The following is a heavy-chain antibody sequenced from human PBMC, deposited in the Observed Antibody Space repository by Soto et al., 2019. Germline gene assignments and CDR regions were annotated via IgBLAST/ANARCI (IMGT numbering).Heavy chain of an antibody. CDR1: GFTLSNYW. Sequence: EVQLVESGGGLVQPGGSLRLSCAASGFTLSNYWMSWVRQAPGKGLEWVANINQNGRDKYYVDSVKGRFTISRDNAKELLYLQMNRLRDEDKAVYYCARKPTTAVVNYGMDVWGQGTTVTVSS. D-gene: IGHD6-13*01. V-gene: IGHV3-7*01. CDR2: INQNGRDK. CDR3: ARKPTTAVVNYGMDV. J-gene: IGHJ6*02.